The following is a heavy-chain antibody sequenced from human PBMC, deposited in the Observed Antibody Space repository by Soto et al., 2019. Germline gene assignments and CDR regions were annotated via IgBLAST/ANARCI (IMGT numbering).Heavy chain of an antibody. J-gene: IGHJ4*02. V-gene: IGHV3-30*18. CDR3: AKGAYDILSGYYKESDY. CDR2: ISYDGSNK. Sequence: QVQLVESGGGVVQPGRSLRLSCAASGFTFSSYGMHWVRQAPGKGLEWVAVISYDGSNKYYADSVKGGFTISRDNSKNKLYLQMKSLRDEDTVVYYCAKGAYDILSGYYKESDYWGQGTLVTVSS. CDR1: GFTFSSYG. D-gene: IGHD3-9*01.